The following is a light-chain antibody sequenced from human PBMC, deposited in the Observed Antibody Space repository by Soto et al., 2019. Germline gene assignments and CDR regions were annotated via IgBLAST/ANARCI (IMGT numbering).Light chain of an antibody. V-gene: IGKV3-20*01. J-gene: IGKJ5*01. CDR1: QSVSSSY. CDR2: GAS. CDR3: QQYGSLIT. Sequence: EIVLTQAPGTLSLSPGERPTLSCRASQSVSSSYLAWYQQKPGQAPRLLIYGASSRATGIPDRFSGSGSGADFTLTISRLEPEDFAVYYCQQYGSLITFGQGTRLEIK.